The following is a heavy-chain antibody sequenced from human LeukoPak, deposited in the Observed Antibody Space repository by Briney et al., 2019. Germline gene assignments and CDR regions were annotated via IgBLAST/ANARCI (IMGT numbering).Heavy chain of an antibody. V-gene: IGHV3-23*01. D-gene: IGHD3-9*01. CDR2: ISGSGGST. CDR3: AKVSAYDMYYFDY. J-gene: IGHJ4*02. CDR1: GFTFSSYG. Sequence: GGSLRLSCAASGFTFSSYGMSWVRQAPGKGLEWFSAISGSGGSTYYADSVKGRITISRDNSKNTLYLQMNSLRAEDTALYYFAKVSAYDMYYFDYWGQGTLVTVSS.